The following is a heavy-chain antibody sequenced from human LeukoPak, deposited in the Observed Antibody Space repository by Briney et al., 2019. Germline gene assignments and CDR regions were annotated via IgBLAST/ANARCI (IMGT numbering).Heavy chain of an antibody. CDR3: ARVAVPAVPYYYYYRDV. Sequence: GSLRLSCAASGFTFYDYGMSWVRQAPGKGLEWVSGINWNGGSTGYADSVKGRFTISRDNAKNSLYLQMNSLRAEDTALYYCARVAVPAVPYYYYYRDVWGKGTTVTVSS. V-gene: IGHV3-20*04. J-gene: IGHJ6*03. CDR2: INWNGGST. D-gene: IGHD2-2*01. CDR1: GFTFYDYG.